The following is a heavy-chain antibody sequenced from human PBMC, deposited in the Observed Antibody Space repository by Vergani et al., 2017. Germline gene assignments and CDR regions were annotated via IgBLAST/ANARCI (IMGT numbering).Heavy chain of an antibody. CDR3: VKDIAASGNYWYFDL. D-gene: IGHD6-13*01. CDR1: GFTFSDYY. CDR2: ISSSGDTI. Sequence: VQLVESGGGLVKPGGSLRLSCSASGFTFSDYYMNWIRQAPGKGLEWVSYISSSGDTIYFADSVKGRFTISRDNAKKSLYLQMNSLRAEDTALYYCVKDIAASGNYWYFDLWGRGTLVTVSS. J-gene: IGHJ2*01. V-gene: IGHV3-11*01.